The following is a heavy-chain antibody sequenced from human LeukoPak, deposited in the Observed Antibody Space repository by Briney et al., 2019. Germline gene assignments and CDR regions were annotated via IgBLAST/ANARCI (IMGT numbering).Heavy chain of an antibody. V-gene: IGHV5-51*01. Sequence: GESLQISCQGSGYSFTNYWIGWVRQMPGKGLEWMGIIYPGDSDTRYSPSFQGQVTISADKSITTAYLQWSGLKASHTAMYYCARDSPYSSGWRDAFDVWGQGTMVTVSS. CDR2: IYPGDSDT. J-gene: IGHJ3*01. CDR3: ARDSPYSSGWRDAFDV. CDR1: GYSFTNYW. D-gene: IGHD6-19*01.